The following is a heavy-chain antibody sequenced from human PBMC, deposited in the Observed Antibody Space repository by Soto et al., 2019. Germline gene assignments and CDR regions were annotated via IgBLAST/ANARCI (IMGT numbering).Heavy chain of an antibody. J-gene: IGHJ4*02. V-gene: IGHV4-4*02. CDR2: IYHSGST. CDR1: GDSISSSNW. CDR3: ATNAVAGTPIDY. Sequence: QVQLQESGPGLVKPSGTLSLTCAVSGDSISSSNWWTWVRQPPGKGPEWIGEIYHSGSTSYNPSLKSRVTISVDKSKNHFSLKLSSVTAADTAVYYCATNAVAGTPIDYWGQGTLVTVSS. D-gene: IGHD6-19*01.